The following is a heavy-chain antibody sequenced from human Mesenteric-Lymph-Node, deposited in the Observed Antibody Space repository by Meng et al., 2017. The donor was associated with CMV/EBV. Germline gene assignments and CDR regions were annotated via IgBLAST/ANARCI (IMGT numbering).Heavy chain of an antibody. Sequence: GESLKISCAASGFTFSNHAMHWVRQAPGKGLEWVSYISGSGSTIYYADSVKGRFTISRDNAKNSLYLQMNSLRAEDTAVYYCARDAEMATIIDYYYGMDVWGQGTTVTVSS. CDR3: ARDAEMATIIDYYYGMDV. J-gene: IGHJ6*02. D-gene: IGHD5-24*01. V-gene: IGHV3-48*04. CDR1: GFTFSNHA. CDR2: ISGSGSTI.